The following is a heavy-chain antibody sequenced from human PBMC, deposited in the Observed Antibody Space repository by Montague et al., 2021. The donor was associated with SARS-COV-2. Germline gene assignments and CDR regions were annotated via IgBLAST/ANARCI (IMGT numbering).Heavy chain of an antibody. CDR2: IHYIGNT. Sequence: SETLSLTCNVSGASISRSDYYWTWIRQPPGKGLELIRSIHYIGNTYYNPSLESRITISVDTSENQLSLKLRTVIAADTAVRYCARLLPDGTVVATDIPFDSWGQGTLVTVSS. CDR3: ARLLPDGTVVATDIPFDS. V-gene: IGHV4-39*01. D-gene: IGHD2-21*02. CDR1: GASISRSDYY. J-gene: IGHJ4*02.